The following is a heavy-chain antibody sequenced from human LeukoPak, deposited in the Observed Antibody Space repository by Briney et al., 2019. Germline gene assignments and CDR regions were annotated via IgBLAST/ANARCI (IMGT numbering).Heavy chain of an antibody. CDR2: IYTSGST. Sequence: PSETLSLTCTVSGGSISSYYWSWIRQPAGKGLEWIGRIYTSGSTNYNPSLKSRVTMSVDTSKNQFSLKLSSVTAADTAVYYCARDTHYYDSSGYYTCSGMDVWGQGTTVTVSS. J-gene: IGHJ6*02. CDR3: ARDTHYYDSSGYYTCSGMDV. CDR1: GGSISSYY. V-gene: IGHV4-4*07. D-gene: IGHD3-22*01.